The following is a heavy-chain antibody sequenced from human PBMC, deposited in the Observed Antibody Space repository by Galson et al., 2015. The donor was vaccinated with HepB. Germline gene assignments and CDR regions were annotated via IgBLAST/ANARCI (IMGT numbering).Heavy chain of an antibody. D-gene: IGHD2-15*01. J-gene: IGHJ4*02. CDR2: ITSSGGNT. CDR1: GFTFTRYA. V-gene: IGHV3-23*01. CDR3: AKDGIMVANNPYHFHY. Sequence: SLRLSCAASGFTFTRYAMTWVRQAPGKGLEWVSSITSSGGNTYYTDAVKGRFTISRDNSKNTLSLQPNSLRVEDTAVYYCAKDGIMVANNPYHFHYWGQGTLVTVSS.